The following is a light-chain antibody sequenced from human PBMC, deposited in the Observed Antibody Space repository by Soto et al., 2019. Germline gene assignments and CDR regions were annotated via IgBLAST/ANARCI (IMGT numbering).Light chain of an antibody. J-gene: IGKJ1*01. CDR1: QAVLSSYNNKKY. CDR3: QQYYTFPLT. Sequence: MTQSSHSIHVSLRHSPTMTCKVIQAVLSSYNNKKYLAWYQQKQGQPPTLLITWASTRESGVPARFSGSGSGTDFTLTISSLQAEDVAVYYCQQYYTFPLTFGQGTKVDI. CDR2: WAS. V-gene: IGKV4-1*01.